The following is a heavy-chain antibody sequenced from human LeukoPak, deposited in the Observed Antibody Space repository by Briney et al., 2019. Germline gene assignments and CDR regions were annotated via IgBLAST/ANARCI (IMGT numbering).Heavy chain of an antibody. D-gene: IGHD6-13*01. J-gene: IGHJ4*02. CDR2: IYSGGNT. Sequence: GGSLRLSCTVSGFTVSSNSMSWVRQDPGKGLEWVSFIYSGGNTHYADSVKGRFTISRDNSKNTLYLQMNSLRAEDTAVYYCAKDLRAAAATPLDYWGQGTLVTVSS. V-gene: IGHV3-53*01. CDR3: AKDLRAAAATPLDY. CDR1: GFTVSSNS.